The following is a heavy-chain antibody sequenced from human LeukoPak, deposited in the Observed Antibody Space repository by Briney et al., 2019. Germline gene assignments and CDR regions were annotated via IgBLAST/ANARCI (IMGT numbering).Heavy chain of an antibody. CDR2: IYYSGST. CDR1: GGSISSGGYY. V-gene: IGHV4-31*03. CDR3: ARVLVEMATSNFDY. Sequence: PSQTLSLTCTVSGGSISSGGYYWSWIRQHPGKGPEWIGYIYYSGSTYYNPSLKSRVTISVDTSKNQFSLKLSSVTAADTAVYYCARVLVEMATSNFDYWGRGTLVTVSS. D-gene: IGHD5-24*01. J-gene: IGHJ4*02.